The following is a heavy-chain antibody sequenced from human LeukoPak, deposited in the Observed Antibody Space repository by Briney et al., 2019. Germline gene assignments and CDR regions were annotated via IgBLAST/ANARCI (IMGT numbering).Heavy chain of an antibody. Sequence: ASVKVSCKASGYTCTDYYMHWRRQAPGQGLEWMGWINPNSGGTNYAQSFQGKVTVTRDTSISTAFMDLSSLRSHDAALYYCARGRYCSSTSCSDFAYWGQGTLVTVSS. CDR2: INPNSGGT. CDR3: ARGRYCSSTSCSDFAY. J-gene: IGHJ4*02. V-gene: IGHV1-2*02. CDR1: GYTCTDYY. D-gene: IGHD2-2*01.